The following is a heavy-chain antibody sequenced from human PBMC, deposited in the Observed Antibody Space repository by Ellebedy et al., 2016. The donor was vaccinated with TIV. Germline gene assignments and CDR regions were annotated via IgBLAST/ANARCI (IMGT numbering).Heavy chain of an antibody. D-gene: IGHD6-19*01. CDR1: GFTFSSYA. J-gene: IGHJ6*02. Sequence: GGSLRLXCAASGFTFSSYAMSWVRQAPGKGLEWVSAISGSGGSTYYADSVKGRFTISRDNSKNTLYLQMNSLRAEDTAVYYCAKSASGFRYYYGMDVWGQGTTVTVSS. V-gene: IGHV3-23*01. CDR3: AKSASGFRYYYGMDV. CDR2: ISGSGGST.